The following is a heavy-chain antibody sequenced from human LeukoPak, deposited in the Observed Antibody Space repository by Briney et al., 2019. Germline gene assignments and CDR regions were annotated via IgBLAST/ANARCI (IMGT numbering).Heavy chain of an antibody. CDR1: GGSISSYY. J-gene: IGHJ4*02. Sequence: SETLSLTCTVSGGSISSYYWSWIRQPPGKGLEWIGYIYYGGSTNYNPSLKSRVTISVDTSKNQFSLKLRSVTAADTAVYYCARDFRGGYDFWSGYYTPYYFDHWGQGTLVTVSP. V-gene: IGHV4-59*12. CDR3: ARDFRGGYDFWSGYYTPYYFDH. D-gene: IGHD3-3*01. CDR2: IYYGGST.